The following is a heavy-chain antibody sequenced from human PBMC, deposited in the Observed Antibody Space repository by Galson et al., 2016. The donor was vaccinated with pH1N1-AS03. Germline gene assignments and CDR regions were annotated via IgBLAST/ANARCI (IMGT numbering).Heavy chain of an antibody. CDR2: MSYEGTTT. Sequence: SLRLSCAASGFIFTHYSMHWVRQAPGKGLEWVAVMSYEGTTTYYADSVKGRFTISRDNSKNTLYLQMNSLRTEDTALYYCAREEGGFGSNWLQTDAFDFWGQGTMVTVYS. CDR1: GFIFTHYS. J-gene: IGHJ3*01. V-gene: IGHV3-30-3*01. D-gene: IGHD6-13*01. CDR3: AREEGGFGSNWLQTDAFDF.